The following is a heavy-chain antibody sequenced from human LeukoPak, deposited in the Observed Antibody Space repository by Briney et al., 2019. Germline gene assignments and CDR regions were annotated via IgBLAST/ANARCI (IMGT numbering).Heavy chain of an antibody. D-gene: IGHD3-10*01. CDR1: GFTFSSYE. Sequence: GGSLRLSCAASGFTFSSYEMNWVRQAPGKGLEWVSYISSSGSTLYYADSVKGRFTISRDNAKNSLYLQMNSLRAEDTAVYYCARGAYYYGSGSYYETDYWGQGTLVTVSS. J-gene: IGHJ4*02. V-gene: IGHV3-48*03. CDR3: ARGAYYYGSGSYYETDY. CDR2: ISSSGSTL.